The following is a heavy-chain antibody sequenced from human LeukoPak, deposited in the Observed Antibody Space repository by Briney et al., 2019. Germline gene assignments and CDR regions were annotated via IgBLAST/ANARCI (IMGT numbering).Heavy chain of an antibody. D-gene: IGHD3-16*02. CDR3: AKDRRLRLGELSFDY. V-gene: IGHV3-23*01. CDR1: GFTFSSYA. CDR2: ISGSGGST. Sequence: PGGSLRLSCAASGFTFSSYAMSWVRQAPGKGLEWVSAISGSGGSTYYADSVKGRFTISRDNSKNTLHLQMNSLRAEDTAVYYCAKDRRLRLGELSFDYWGQGTLVTVSS. J-gene: IGHJ4*02.